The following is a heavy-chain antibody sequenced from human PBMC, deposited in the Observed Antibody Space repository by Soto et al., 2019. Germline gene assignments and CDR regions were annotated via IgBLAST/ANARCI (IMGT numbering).Heavy chain of an antibody. V-gene: IGHV4-59*01. CDR3: ARGGGVYYFDY. CDR1: GGSITSYY. J-gene: IGHJ4*02. Sequence: SETLSLTCTVSGGSITSYYWSWIRQPPGKGLEWIGYIYYSGITDYNPSLKSRVTISVDTSKSQFSLKLSSVTAADAAVYYCARGGGVYYFDYWGQGTLVTVSS. CDR2: IYYSGIT. D-gene: IGHD2-8*02.